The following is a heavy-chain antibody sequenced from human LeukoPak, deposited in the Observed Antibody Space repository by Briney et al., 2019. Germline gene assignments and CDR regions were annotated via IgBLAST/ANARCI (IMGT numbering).Heavy chain of an antibody. D-gene: IGHD6-13*01. J-gene: IGHJ4*02. CDR1: GGSVSSGSYY. CDR2: IYTTGSTTGST. V-gene: IGHV4-61*02. Sequence: SETLSLTCTVSGGSVSSGSYYWNWIRQPAGKGLEWIGRIYTTGSTTGSTTYNPSLKSRVTISVDTSKNQFSLKLSSVTAADTAVYYCARGMGGVEQLFDYWGQGTLVTVSS. CDR3: ARGMGGVEQLFDY.